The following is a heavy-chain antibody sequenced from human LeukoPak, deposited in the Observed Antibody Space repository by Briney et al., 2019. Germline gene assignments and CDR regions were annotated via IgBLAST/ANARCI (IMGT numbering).Heavy chain of an antibody. J-gene: IGHJ4*02. CDR2: ISSSSSYI. CDR1: GFTFSSYS. V-gene: IGHV3-21*01. D-gene: IGHD3-10*01. Sequence: GGSLRLSCAASGFTFSSYSMNWVRQAPGKGLEWVSSISSSSSYIYYADSVKGRFTISRDNAKNSLYLQMNSLRAEDTAVYYCARDTPQLWGFGEYPRYFDYWGQGTLVTVSS. CDR3: ARDTPQLWGFGEYPRYFDY.